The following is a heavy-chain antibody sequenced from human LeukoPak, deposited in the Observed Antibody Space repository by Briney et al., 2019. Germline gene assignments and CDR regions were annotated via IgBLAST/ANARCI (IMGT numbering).Heavy chain of an antibody. D-gene: IGHD2-2*02. J-gene: IGHJ6*02. CDR2: ISYDGSNK. CDR3: ARERGYIVVVPAAIYGMDV. Sequence: GGSLRLSCAASGSTFSSYAMHWVRQAPGKGLEWVAVISYDGSNKYYADSVKGRFTISRDNSKNTLYLQMNSLRAEDTAVYYCARERGYIVVVPAAIYGMDVWGQGTTVTVSS. CDR1: GSTFSSYA. V-gene: IGHV3-30-3*01.